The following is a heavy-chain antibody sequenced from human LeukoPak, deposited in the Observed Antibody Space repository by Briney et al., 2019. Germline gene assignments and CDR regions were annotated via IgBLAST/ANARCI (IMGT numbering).Heavy chain of an antibody. CDR3: AKEGGDWGEGYFDY. Sequence: PGGSLRLSCAASGFTFSDSYMSWIRQGPGKGLEWISYISSSGGTIYYADSVKGRFTISRDNAKNSLYLQMNSLRAEDTAVYYCAKEGGDWGEGYFDYWGQGTLVTVSP. V-gene: IGHV3-11*01. D-gene: IGHD7-27*01. J-gene: IGHJ4*02. CDR2: ISSSGGTI. CDR1: GFTFSDSY.